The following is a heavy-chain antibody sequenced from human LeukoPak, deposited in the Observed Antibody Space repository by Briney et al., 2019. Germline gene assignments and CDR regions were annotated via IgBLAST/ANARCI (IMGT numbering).Heavy chain of an antibody. CDR3: AKEGRLDYYDSSGYYSNWFDP. V-gene: IGHV6-1*01. CDR2: TYYRSKWYN. J-gene: IGHJ5*02. CDR1: GDSVSSNSAA. Sequence: SQTLSLTCAISGDSVSSNSAAWNWIRQSPLRGLEWLGRTYYRSKWYNDYAVSVKSRITINPDTSKNQFSLQLNSVTPEDTAVYYCAKEGRLDYYDSSGYYSNWFDPWGQGTLVTVSS. D-gene: IGHD3-22*01.